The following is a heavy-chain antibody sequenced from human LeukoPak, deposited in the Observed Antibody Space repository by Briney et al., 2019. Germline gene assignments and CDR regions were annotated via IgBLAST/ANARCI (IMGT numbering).Heavy chain of an antibody. J-gene: IGHJ4*02. V-gene: IGHV4-34*01. D-gene: IGHD2-2*01. CDR3: ARRARYCSSTSCYSSRGSYYFDY. CDR2: INHSGST. CDR1: GGSFRGYY. Sequence: PSETLSLTCAVYGGSFRGYYWSWIRQPPGKGLEWIGEINHSGSTNYNPSLKSRVTISVDTSKNQFSLKLSSVTAADTAVYYCARRARYCSSTSCYSSRGSYYFDYWGQGTLVTVSS.